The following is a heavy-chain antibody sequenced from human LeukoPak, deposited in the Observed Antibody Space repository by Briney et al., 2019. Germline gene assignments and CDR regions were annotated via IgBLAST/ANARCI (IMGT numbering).Heavy chain of an antibody. CDR2: ISGSGGST. J-gene: IGHJ3*02. CDR3: AKDPRTGTTFSATAAFDI. Sequence: QPGGSLRLSCAASGFTFSSYAMSWVRQAPGKGLEWVSAISGSGGSTYYADSVKGRFTISRDSSKNTLYLQMNSLRAEDTAVYYCAKDPRTGTTFSATAAFDIWGQGTMVTVSS. CDR1: GFTFSSYA. D-gene: IGHD1-7*01. V-gene: IGHV3-23*01.